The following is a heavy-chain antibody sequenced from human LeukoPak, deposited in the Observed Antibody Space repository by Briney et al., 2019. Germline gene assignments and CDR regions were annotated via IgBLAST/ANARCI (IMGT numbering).Heavy chain of an antibody. CDR1: GFTFSSYS. Sequence: PGGSLRLSCAASGFTFSSYSMNWVRQAPGKGLEWVSYISSSSTIYYADSVKGRFTISRDNAKNSLYLQMNSLRAENTAVYYCARVWTYGPGSYHDAFDIWGQGTMVTVSS. V-gene: IGHV3-48*04. D-gene: IGHD3-10*01. CDR2: ISSSSTI. CDR3: ARVWTYGPGSYHDAFDI. J-gene: IGHJ3*02.